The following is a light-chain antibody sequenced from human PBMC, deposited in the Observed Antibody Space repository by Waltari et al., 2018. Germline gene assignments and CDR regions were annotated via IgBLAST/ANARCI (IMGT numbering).Light chain of an antibody. V-gene: IGLV2-8*01. Sequence: QSALTQPPPASGSPGQSVTIPCTGTSSDVGGYNYVAWYQQHPGKAPKLMIYEVSKRPSGVPDRFSGSKSGNTASLTVSGLQAEDEADYYCSSYAGSNNLFGGGTKLTVL. CDR2: EVS. CDR1: SSDVGGYNY. CDR3: SSYAGSNNL. J-gene: IGLJ2*01.